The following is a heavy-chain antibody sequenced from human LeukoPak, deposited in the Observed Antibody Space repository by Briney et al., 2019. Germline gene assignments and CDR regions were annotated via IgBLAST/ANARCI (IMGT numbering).Heavy chain of an antibody. D-gene: IGHD6-19*01. CDR1: GFTFSSYS. Sequence: GRCLRLSCAASGFTFSSYSMNWVRQAAGKGLEWDSSISSSSSYIYYADSVKGRFTTYRDNAKNSLYLQMNSLRAEDTAVYYCARASGIAVAGTRAADPSFDYWGQGTLVTVSS. J-gene: IGHJ4*02. V-gene: IGHV3-21*01. CDR3: ARASGIAVAGTRAADPSFDY. CDR2: ISSSSSYI.